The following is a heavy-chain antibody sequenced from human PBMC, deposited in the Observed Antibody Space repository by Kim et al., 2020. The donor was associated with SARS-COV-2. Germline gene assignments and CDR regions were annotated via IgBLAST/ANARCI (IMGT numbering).Heavy chain of an antibody. Sequence: LKSRVTISVDTHKNQFSLKLSSVTAADTAVYYCARGRFGYCSSTSCRYDYWGQGTLVTVSS. V-gene: IGHV4-34*01. J-gene: IGHJ4*02. CDR3: ARGRFGYCSSTSCRYDY. D-gene: IGHD2-2*03.